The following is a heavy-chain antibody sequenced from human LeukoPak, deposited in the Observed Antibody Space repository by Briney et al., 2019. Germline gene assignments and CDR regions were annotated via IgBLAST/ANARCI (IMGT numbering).Heavy chain of an antibody. CDR3: AKQRITMIVVVINGGEYYFDY. D-gene: IGHD3-22*01. Sequence: GGSLRLSCAASGFTFSSYAMSWVRQAPGKGLEWVSAISGSGGSTYYADSVKGRFTISRDNSKKTLYLQMNSLRAEDTAVYYCAKQRITMIVVVINGGEYYFDYWGQGTLVTVSS. V-gene: IGHV3-23*01. J-gene: IGHJ4*02. CDR1: GFTFSSYA. CDR2: ISGSGGST.